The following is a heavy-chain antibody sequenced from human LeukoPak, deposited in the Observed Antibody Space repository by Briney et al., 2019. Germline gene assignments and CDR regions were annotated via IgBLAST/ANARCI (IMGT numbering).Heavy chain of an antibody. CDR3: ARLPSDIAVAGTYYFDY. CDR1: GCTFISYA. CDR2: SIPIFGRA. J-gene: IGHJ4*02. V-gene: IGHV1-69*13. Sequence: ASVTVSCKASGCTFISYAISGVRQAPGQGVEWMGGSIPIFGRANYAQKFQGRVTITADESTSTASMELSSLRSEDTAVYYCARLPSDIAVAGTYYFDYWGQGTLVTVPS. D-gene: IGHD6-19*01.